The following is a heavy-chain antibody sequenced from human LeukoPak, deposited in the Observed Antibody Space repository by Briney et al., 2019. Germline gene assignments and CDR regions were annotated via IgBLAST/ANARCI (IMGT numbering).Heavy chain of an antibody. D-gene: IGHD2-15*01. V-gene: IGHV3-30*18. CDR1: GFTFSSYG. Sequence: GALRLSCAASGFTFSSYGMHWVRQAPGKGLEWVAVISYDGSNKYYADSVKGRFTISRDNSKNTLYLQMNSLRAEDTAVYYCAKGDIVVVVAATQDYWGQGTLVTVSS. CDR2: ISYDGSNK. CDR3: AKGDIVVVVAATQDY. J-gene: IGHJ4*02.